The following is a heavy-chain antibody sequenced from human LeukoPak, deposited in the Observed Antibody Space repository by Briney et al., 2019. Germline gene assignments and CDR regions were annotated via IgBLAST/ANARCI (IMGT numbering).Heavy chain of an antibody. J-gene: IGHJ6*04. CDR2: FYYSGST. V-gene: IGHV4-59*08. Sequence: PSGTLSLTCTVSGGSISSYYWSWIRQPPGKGLGWIGNFYYSGSTNYNPSLKSRVTISVDTSKNQFSLKLGSVTAADTAVYYCARHSHTDYYGMDVWGEGTTVTVSS. CDR1: GGSISSYY. CDR3: ARHSHTDYYGMDV.